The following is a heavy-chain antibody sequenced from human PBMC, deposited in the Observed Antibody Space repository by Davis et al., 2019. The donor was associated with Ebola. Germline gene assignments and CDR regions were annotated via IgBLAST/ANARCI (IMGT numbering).Heavy chain of an antibody. CDR1: GDSISSYF. D-gene: IGHD3-16*02. CDR2: IYSTGST. J-gene: IGHJ4*02. Sequence: MPSETLSLTCNVSGDSISSYFWSWIRQSPGKGLEWIGYIYSTGSTNYNPSLNSRGTLSVDTSKNQFSLKVTSLTAADTAVYYCARVAVYVWGSYRYAVIDYWGQGTLVTVSS. CDR3: ARVAVYVWGSYRYAVIDY. V-gene: IGHV4-59*01.